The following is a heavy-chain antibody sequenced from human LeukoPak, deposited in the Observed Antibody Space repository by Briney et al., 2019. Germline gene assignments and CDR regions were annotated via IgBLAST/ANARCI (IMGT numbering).Heavy chain of an antibody. D-gene: IGHD3-10*01. CDR2: TDWENDQ. CDR1: RFSLSTSAMQ. Sequence: KESGPALVKPTQTLTLTCTFSRFSLSTSAMQVIWIRQPPGKALDRLSRTDWENDQFYISSLKTRHTISKDTSNIQVVLTVTNNDPVDTATYYCARIQGFALSFDYWGQGTLVTVSS. J-gene: IGHJ4*02. CDR3: ARIQGFALSFDY. V-gene: IGHV2-70*04.